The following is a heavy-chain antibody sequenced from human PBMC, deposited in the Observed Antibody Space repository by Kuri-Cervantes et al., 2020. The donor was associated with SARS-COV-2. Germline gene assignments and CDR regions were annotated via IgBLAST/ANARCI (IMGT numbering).Heavy chain of an antibody. CDR1: GGSISSYY. D-gene: IGHD3-10*01. CDR3: VGATIVKSLGPGFDY. CDR2: IYTSGST. J-gene: IGHJ4*02. Sequence: ESLKISCTVSGGSISSYYWSWIRQPAGKGLEWIGRIYTSGSTNYNPSLESRVTMSVDTSKNQFSLKLSSVTAADTAVYYCVGATIVKSLGPGFDYWGQGTLVTVSS. V-gene: IGHV4-4*07.